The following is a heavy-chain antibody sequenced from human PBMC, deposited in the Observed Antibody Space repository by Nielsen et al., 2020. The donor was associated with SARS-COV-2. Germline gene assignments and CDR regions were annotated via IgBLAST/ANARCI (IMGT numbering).Heavy chain of an antibody. J-gene: IGHJ4*02. CDR1: GFTFDDYA. CDR3: AKDIRSYSSSSLD. Sequence: SLKISCAASGFTFDDYAMHWVRQAPGKGLEWVSGISWNSGSIGYADSVKGRFTISRDNAKNSLYLQMNSLRAGDTALYYCAKDIRSYSSSSLDWGQGTLVTVSS. D-gene: IGHD6-6*01. V-gene: IGHV3-9*01. CDR2: ISWNSGSI.